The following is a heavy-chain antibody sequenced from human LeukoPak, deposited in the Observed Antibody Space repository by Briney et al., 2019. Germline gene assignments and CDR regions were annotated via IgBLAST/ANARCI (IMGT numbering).Heavy chain of an antibody. V-gene: IGHV3-21*01. J-gene: IGHJ3*02. CDR2: ISSSSSYI. CDR3: ARTRYSYGYDAFDI. CDR1: GFTFSSYS. Sequence: GGSLRLSCAASGFTFSSYSMNWVRQAPGKGLEWVSSISSSSSYIYYADSVKGRFTIFRDNAKNSLYLQMNSLRAEDTAVYYCARTRYSYGYDAFDIWGQGTMVTVSS. D-gene: IGHD5-18*01.